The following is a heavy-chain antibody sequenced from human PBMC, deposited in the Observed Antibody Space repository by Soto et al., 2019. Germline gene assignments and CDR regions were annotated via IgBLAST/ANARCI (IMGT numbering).Heavy chain of an antibody. Sequence: SETLSLTCTVFCDSIRNRNYYWGWIRQPPGKGLEWIVSRYDDGSTFYNPSLKGRVSVSIDTSKNQFSLKLNSVTAADTAVYYCARDLWGYCGTDCYPLDVWGQGTTVT. CDR2: RYDDGST. D-gene: IGHD2-21*02. V-gene: IGHV4-39*07. J-gene: IGHJ6*02. CDR1: CDSIRNRNYY. CDR3: ARDLWGYCGTDCYPLDV.